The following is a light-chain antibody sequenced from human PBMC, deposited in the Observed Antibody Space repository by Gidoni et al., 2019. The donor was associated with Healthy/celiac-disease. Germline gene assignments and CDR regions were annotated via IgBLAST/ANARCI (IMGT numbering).Light chain of an antibody. J-gene: IGKJ3*01. CDR1: QSISSW. CDR2: KAS. CDR3: QQYNSYSGT. Sequence: DIQMTQSPSTLSASVGDRDTITCRASQSISSWLAWYQQKPGKAPKLLIYKASSLESGVPSRFSGSGSGTEFTLTISSLQPDDFATYYCQQYNSYSGTFGPGTKVDIK. V-gene: IGKV1-5*03.